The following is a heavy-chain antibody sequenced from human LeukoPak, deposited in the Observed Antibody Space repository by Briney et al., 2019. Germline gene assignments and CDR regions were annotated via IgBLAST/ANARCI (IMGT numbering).Heavy chain of an antibody. CDR3: ARRFGENHFDY. V-gene: IGHV5-10-1*01. CDR1: GYSFTRYW. CDR2: IDPSDSYT. D-gene: IGHD3-10*01. Sequence: GESLKISCKGSGYSFTRYWITWVRQMPGKGLEWMGSIDPSDSYTNYSPSFQGHVTISADKSISTAYLQWSSLKASDTAMYYRARRFGENHFDYWGQGTLLTVSS. J-gene: IGHJ4*02.